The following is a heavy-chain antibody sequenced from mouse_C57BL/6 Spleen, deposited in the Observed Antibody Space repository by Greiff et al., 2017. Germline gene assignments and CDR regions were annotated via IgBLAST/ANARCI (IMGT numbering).Heavy chain of an antibody. V-gene: IGHV5-6*01. J-gene: IGHJ4*01. CDR3: ARQGYYSNYGNAMAY. Sequence: EVKLVESGGDLVKPGGSLKLSCAASGFTFSSYGMSWVRQTPDKRLEWVATISSGGSYTYYPDSVKGRFTISRDNAKNTLYLQMSSLKSEDTAMYYCARQGYYSNYGNAMAYWGQGTSVTVSS. D-gene: IGHD2-5*01. CDR1: GFTFSSYG. CDR2: ISSGGSYT.